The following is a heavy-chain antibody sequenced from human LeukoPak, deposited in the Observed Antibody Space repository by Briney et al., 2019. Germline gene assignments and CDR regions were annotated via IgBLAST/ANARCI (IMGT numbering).Heavy chain of an antibody. V-gene: IGHV4-31*11. CDR3: ATYGDHAFDY. CDR2: IYYSGST. CDR1: GGSFSGYY. D-gene: IGHD4-17*01. Sequence: PSETLSLTCAVYGGSFSGYYWSWIRQHPGKGLEWIGYIYYSGSTYYNPSLKSRVTISVDTSKNQFSLKLSSVTAADTAVYYCATYGDHAFDYWGQGTLVTVSS. J-gene: IGHJ4*02.